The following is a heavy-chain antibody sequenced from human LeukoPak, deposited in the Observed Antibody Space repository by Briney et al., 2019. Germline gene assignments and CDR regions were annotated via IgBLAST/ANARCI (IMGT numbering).Heavy chain of an antibody. CDR3: ARDGITMVRGVIYYYYYGMDV. V-gene: IGHV3-33*01. J-gene: IGHJ6*04. CDR2: IWYDGSNK. CDR1: GFTFSSYG. Sequence: PGRSLRLSCAASGFTFSSYGMHWVRQAPGKGLEWVAVIWYDGSNKYYADSVKGRFTISRDNSKNTLYLQMNSLRAEDTAVYYCARDGITMVRGVIYYYYYGMDVWGKGTTVTVSS. D-gene: IGHD3-10*01.